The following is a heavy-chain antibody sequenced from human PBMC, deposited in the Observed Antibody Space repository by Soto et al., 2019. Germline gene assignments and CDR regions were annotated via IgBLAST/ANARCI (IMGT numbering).Heavy chain of an antibody. J-gene: IGHJ6*02. CDR2: IYYSGRT. V-gene: IGHV4-31*03. CDR1: AGSISSGGYD. Sequence: SLTCTVSAGSISSGGYDWSWIRQRPGKGRKWIGYIYYSGRTHYYPSLESRVTISLDTSKNQFSLKLSSMTAADTAVYYCARERYDFWSGYYTEYYYYYGMDVWGQGTTVT. CDR3: ARERYDFWSGYYTEYYYYYGMDV. D-gene: IGHD3-3*01.